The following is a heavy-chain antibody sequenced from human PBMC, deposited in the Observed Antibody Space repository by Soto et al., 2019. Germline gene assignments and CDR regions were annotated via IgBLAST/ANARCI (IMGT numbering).Heavy chain of an antibody. J-gene: IGHJ4*02. D-gene: IGHD4-17*01. CDR3: ASRDYGGNSIVDY. CDR2: IYYSGST. CDR1: GGSISSSSYY. Sequence: SETLSLTCTVSGGSISSSSYYWGWIRQPPGKGLEWIVSIYYSGSTYYNTSLQSRVTISVDTSKNQFSLKLSSVTAADTAVYYCASRDYGGNSIVDYWGQGTLVTVSS. V-gene: IGHV4-39*01.